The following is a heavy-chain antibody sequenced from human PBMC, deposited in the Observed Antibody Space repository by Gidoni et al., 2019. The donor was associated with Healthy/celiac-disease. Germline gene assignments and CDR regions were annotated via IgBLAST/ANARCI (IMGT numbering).Heavy chain of an antibody. V-gene: IGHV3-48*01. J-gene: IGHJ4*02. D-gene: IGHD4-17*01. CDR1: GFTFSSYS. CDR3: ARDLYGDYFY. Sequence: EVQLVESRGGLVQPGGSLRLSCAASGFTFSSYSMNWVRQAPGKGLEWVSYISSSSSTIYYADSVKGRFTISRDNAKNSLYLQMNSLRAEDTAVYYCARDLYGDYFYWGQGTLVTVSS. CDR2: ISSSSSTI.